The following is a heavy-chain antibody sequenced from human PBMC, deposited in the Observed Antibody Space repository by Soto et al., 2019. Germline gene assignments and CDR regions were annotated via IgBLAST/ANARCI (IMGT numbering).Heavy chain of an antibody. CDR1: GGSISSYY. CDR3: ARVSRGCSGGSCYSWFDP. CDR2: IYYSGST. Sequence: PSETLSLTCTVSGGSISSYYWSWIRQPPGKGLEWIGYIYYSGSTNYNPSLKSRVTISVDTSKNQFSLKLSSVTAADTAVYYCARVSRGCSGGSCYSWFDPWGQGTLVTVSS. D-gene: IGHD2-15*01. J-gene: IGHJ5*02. V-gene: IGHV4-59*01.